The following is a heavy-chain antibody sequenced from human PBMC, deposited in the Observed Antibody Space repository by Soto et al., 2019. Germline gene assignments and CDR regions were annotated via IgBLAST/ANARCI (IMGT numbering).Heavy chain of an antibody. J-gene: IGHJ4*02. CDR3: ARDSGYSYQSASDY. CDR2: INPNSGGT. Sequence: ASVKVSCKASGYTFTGYYMHWVRQAPGQGLEWMGWINPNSGGTNYAQKFQGRVTMTRDTSISTAYMELSRLRSDDTAVYYCARDSGYSYQSASDYSGQRTLVTV. D-gene: IGHD5-18*01. CDR1: GYTFTGYY. V-gene: IGHV1-2*02.